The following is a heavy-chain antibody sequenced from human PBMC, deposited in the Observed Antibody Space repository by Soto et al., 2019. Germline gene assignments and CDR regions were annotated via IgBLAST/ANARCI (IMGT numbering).Heavy chain of an antibody. J-gene: IGHJ5*02. D-gene: IGHD6-13*01. V-gene: IGHV4-59*01. CDR1: GGSISSYY. CDR2: IYYSGST. Sequence: SETLSITCTVSGGSISSYYWSWIRQPPGKGLEWIGYIYYSGSTNYNPSLKSRVTISVDTSKNQFSLKLSSVTAADTAVYYCARTKSAGTGWFDPWGQGTLVTVS. CDR3: ARTKSAGTGWFDP.